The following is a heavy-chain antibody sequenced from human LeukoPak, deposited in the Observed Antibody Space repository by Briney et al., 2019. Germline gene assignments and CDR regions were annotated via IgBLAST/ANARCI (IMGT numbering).Heavy chain of an antibody. D-gene: IGHD6-13*01. CDR3: ARHPDASSSWLYWFDP. CDR2: IYYSGST. CDR1: GGSISSSSYY. J-gene: IGHJ5*02. V-gene: IGHV4-39*01. Sequence: PSETLSLTCSVSGGSISSSSYYWGWIRQPPGKGLEWIGSIYYSGSTYYKASLKSRVTISVDTSKNQFSLKLSSVTAADTAVYYCARHPDASSSWLYWFDPWGQGTLVTVSS.